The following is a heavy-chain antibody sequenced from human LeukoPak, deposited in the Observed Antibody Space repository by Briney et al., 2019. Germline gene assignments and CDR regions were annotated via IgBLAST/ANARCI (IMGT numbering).Heavy chain of an antibody. J-gene: IGHJ5*02. D-gene: IGHD1-26*01. Sequence: KYGESLKISCKGSGYSFTSYWIGWVRQMPGKGLEWMGIIYPGDSDTRYSPSFQGQVTISADKSISTAYLQWSSLKASDTAMYYCARHALIGSYRSWFDPWGQGTLVTVSS. CDR2: IYPGDSDT. CDR3: ARHALIGSYRSWFDP. V-gene: IGHV5-51*01. CDR1: GYSFTSYW.